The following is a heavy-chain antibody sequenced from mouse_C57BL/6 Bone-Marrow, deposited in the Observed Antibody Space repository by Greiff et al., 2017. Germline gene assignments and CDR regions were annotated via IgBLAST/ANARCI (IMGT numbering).Heavy chain of an antibody. D-gene: IGHD1-1*01. CDR1: GYAFSSSW. J-gene: IGHJ4*01. CDR2: IYPGDGDT. CDR3: AREGSSTLYAMDY. V-gene: IGHV1-82*01. Sequence: QVQLKQSGPELVKPGASVKISCKASGYAFSSSWMNWVKQRPGKGLEWIGRIYPGDGDTNYNGKFKGKATLTADTSSSTAYMQRSSLTSEDSAVYCGAREGSSTLYAMDYWGQGTSVTVSS.